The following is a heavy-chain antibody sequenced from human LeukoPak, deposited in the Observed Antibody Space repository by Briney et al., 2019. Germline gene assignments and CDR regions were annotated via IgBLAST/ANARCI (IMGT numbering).Heavy chain of an antibody. CDR3: ARTYYYDSSGYSKLTIFDY. J-gene: IGHJ4*02. CDR2: IYPGDSDT. D-gene: IGHD3-22*01. Sequence: GESLKISCKGSGYSFTSYWIGWVRQMPGKGLEWMGIIYPGDSDTRYSPSFQGQVTISADKSISTAYLQWSSLKASDTAMYYCARTYYYDSSGYSKLTIFDYWGQGTLVTVSS. CDR1: GYSFTSYW. V-gene: IGHV5-51*03.